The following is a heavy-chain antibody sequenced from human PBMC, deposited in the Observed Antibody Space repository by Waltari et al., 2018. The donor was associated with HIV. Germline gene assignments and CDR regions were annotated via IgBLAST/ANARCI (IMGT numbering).Heavy chain of an antibody. V-gene: IGHV3-74*01. CDR3: ARESEGYYASGTGNWFDP. CDR2: ITSDGGST. CDR1: GFTFSSYW. J-gene: IGHJ5*02. Sequence: EVQLVESGGGLVQPGGSLRLSCAASGFTFSSYWMHWVRQAPGKGLVVCSGITSDGGSTSYADSVKGRFTIPRDNAKNTLYLQMNSLRAEDTAVYYCARESEGYYASGTGNWFDPWGQGTLVTVSS. D-gene: IGHD3-10*01.